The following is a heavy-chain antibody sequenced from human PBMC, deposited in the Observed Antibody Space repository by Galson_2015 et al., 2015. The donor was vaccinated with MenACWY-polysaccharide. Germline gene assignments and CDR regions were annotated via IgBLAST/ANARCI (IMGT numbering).Heavy chain of an antibody. CDR2: ISYDGSNK. CDR1: GFTFSTYA. Sequence: SLRLSCAASGFTFSTYAMHWVRQAPGKGLEWVTVISYDGSNKYYADSVKGRFTISGDSSQNSFYLQMSSLRADDTAVYYCAREYCSRTTCFGMDVWGQGTTVTVFS. CDR3: AREYCSRTTCFGMDV. D-gene: IGHD2-2*01. V-gene: IGHV3-30*04. J-gene: IGHJ6*02.